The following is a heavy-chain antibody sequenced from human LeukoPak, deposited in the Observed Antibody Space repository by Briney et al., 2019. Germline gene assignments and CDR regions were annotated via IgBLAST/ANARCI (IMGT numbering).Heavy chain of an antibody. J-gene: IGHJ4*02. CDR1: GASISSSIYY. D-gene: IGHD5-24*01. Sequence: SETLSLTCTVSGASISSSIYYWGWIRQPPGTGLEWIGTTYYSGTTYYSPSLKSRVTISVDMSKNQFFLNLTSVTAADTAVYYCARQDRNYPFDYWGQGTLVTVSS. V-gene: IGHV4-39*01. CDR3: ARQDRNYPFDY. CDR2: TYYSGTT.